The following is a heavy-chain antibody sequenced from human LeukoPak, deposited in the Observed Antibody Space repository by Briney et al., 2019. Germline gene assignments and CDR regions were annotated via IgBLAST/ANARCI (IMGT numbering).Heavy chain of an antibody. Sequence: ASVKVSCKASGYTFTSYDINWVRQATGQGLEWMGWMNPNSGNTGYAQKFQGRVTMTRNTSISTAYMELSSLRSEDTAVYYCARGARRYCSGGSCYSSYYFDYWGQGTLVTVSS. CDR1: GYTFTSYD. J-gene: IGHJ4*02. CDR3: ARGARRYCSGGSCYSSYYFDY. D-gene: IGHD2-15*01. CDR2: MNPNSGNT. V-gene: IGHV1-8*01.